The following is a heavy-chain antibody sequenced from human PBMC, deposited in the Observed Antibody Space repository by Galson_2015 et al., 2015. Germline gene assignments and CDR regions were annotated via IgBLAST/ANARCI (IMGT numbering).Heavy chain of an antibody. CDR2: ISTNGATT. D-gene: IGHD3-3*01. Sequence: SLRLSCAASGFTFSNNAMHWVRQTPEKALEYVSSISTNGATTYYVDSVRGRFTISRDNAKNTLYLQMRGLRAEDTALYYCVKDAYDFWSHDYVGGHFHYWGQGTLVTVSS. CDR1: GFTFSNNA. CDR3: VKDAYDFWSHDYVGGHFHY. J-gene: IGHJ4*02. V-gene: IGHV3-64D*06.